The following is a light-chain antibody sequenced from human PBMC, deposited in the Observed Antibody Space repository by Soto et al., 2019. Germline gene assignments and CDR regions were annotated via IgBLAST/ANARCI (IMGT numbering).Light chain of an antibody. V-gene: IGLV2-14*01. CDR1: SSDIGAYDY. CDR2: EVN. Sequence: QSALTQPASLSGSPGQSITISCTGTSSDIGAYDYVSWFQQHPGKAPKLMISEVNNRPSGVSNRFSGSKSGNTAYLTISGLQVEDEAEYFCFSFTPTRTHVFGTGTKLTVL. J-gene: IGLJ1*01. CDR3: FSFTPTRTHV.